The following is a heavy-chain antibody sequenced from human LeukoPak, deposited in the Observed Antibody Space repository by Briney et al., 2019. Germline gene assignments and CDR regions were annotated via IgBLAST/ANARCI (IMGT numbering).Heavy chain of an antibody. CDR2: ISGSSIYI. V-gene: IGHV3-21*01. CDR3: ARDPPYYDSSGYYYDY. J-gene: IGHJ4*02. D-gene: IGHD3-22*01. Sequence: GGSLRLSCAASGFTFSTYSMNWVRQAPGKGLEWVSSISGSSIYIYYADSVKGRFTISRDNARNSLYLQMNSLRAEDTAVYYCARDPPYYDSSGYYYDYWGQGTLVTVSS. CDR1: GFTFSTYS.